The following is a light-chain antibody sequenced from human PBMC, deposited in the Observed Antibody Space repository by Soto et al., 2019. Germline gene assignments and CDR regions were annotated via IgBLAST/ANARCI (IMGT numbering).Light chain of an antibody. CDR3: QQSYSTPNT. CDR2: AAS. J-gene: IGKJ3*01. Sequence: DIQMTQSPSSLSASVGDRVTITCRASQSISSSLNWYQQKPGKAPKLLIYAASSLQSGVPSRFSGSGSGTDFTLTISSLQPEDFATYYWQQSYSTPNTFGPGTKVDIK. CDR1: QSISSS. V-gene: IGKV1-39*01.